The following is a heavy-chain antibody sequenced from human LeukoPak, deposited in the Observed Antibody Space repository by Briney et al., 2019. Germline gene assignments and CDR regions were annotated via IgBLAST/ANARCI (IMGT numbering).Heavy chain of an antibody. J-gene: IGHJ4*02. CDR2: ISGSGSII. CDR3: ARGDASGWSY. D-gene: IGHD6-19*01. V-gene: IGHV3-48*02. CDR1: GFTLSGYS. Sequence: PGGSLRLSCAASGFTLSGYSMNWVRQAPGKGLVWLSYISGSGSIIYYAGSVKGRFTISRDNAKNSLYLQMNSLRDEDTAVYYCARGDASGWSYWGQGTLVTVSS.